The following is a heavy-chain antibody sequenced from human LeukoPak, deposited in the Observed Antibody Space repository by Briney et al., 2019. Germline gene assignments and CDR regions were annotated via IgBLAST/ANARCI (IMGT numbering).Heavy chain of an antibody. CDR2: IYYSGST. CDR1: GGSISSYY. V-gene: IGHV4-59*08. J-gene: IGHJ4*02. Sequence: SETLSLTCTVSGGSISSYYWSWIRQPAGKGLEWIGYIYYSGSTNYNPSLKSRVTISVDTSKNQFSLKLSSVTAADTAVYYCARSIAARPFFDYWGQGTLATVSS. CDR3: ARSIAARPFFDY. D-gene: IGHD6-6*01.